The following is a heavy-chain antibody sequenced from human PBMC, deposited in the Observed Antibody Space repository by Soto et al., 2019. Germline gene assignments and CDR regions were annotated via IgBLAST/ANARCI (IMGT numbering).Heavy chain of an antibody. V-gene: IGHV3-30*18. CDR2: ISYDGSNK. Sequence: GGSLRLSCAASGFTFSSYGMHLVRQAPGKWLEWVAVISYDGSNKYYADSVKGRFTISRDNSKNTRYLQINSLRAEDTAVYYCAKKRSYDILTGYYSLGMDVWGQGTTVTVSS. CDR1: GFTFSSYG. J-gene: IGHJ6*02. CDR3: AKKRSYDILTGYYSLGMDV. D-gene: IGHD3-9*01.